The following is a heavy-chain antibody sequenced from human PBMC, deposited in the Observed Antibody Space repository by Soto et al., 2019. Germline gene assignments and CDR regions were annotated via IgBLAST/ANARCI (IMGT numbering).Heavy chain of an antibody. CDR2: ISDSGGST. CDR3: AKDSTMVLGVILDLFDY. J-gene: IGHJ4*02. Sequence: EVQLLESGGGLVQPGGSLRLSCAASGFTFSTYAMSWVRQAPGKGLEWVSTISDSGGSTYYADSVKGRFTSSRDNSKNTLDLKMNSLRAEDTAVYYCAKDSTMVLGVILDLFDYWGQGTLVTVSS. D-gene: IGHD3-10*01. CDR1: GFTFSTYA. V-gene: IGHV3-23*01.